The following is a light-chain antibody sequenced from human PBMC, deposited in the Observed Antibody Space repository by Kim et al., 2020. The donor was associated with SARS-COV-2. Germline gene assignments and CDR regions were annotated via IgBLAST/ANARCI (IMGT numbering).Light chain of an antibody. CDR2: DVS. CDR3: SSYTSSSTLV. J-gene: IGLJ7*01. CDR1: SSDVGGYNY. V-gene: IGLV2-14*01. Sequence: QSALTQPASVSGSPGQSITISCTGTSSDVGGYNYVSWYQQHPGKAPKLMIYDVSKRPSGVSNRFSGSKSGNTASLTFSGLQAEDEADYYCSSYTSSSTLVFGGGTQLTVL.